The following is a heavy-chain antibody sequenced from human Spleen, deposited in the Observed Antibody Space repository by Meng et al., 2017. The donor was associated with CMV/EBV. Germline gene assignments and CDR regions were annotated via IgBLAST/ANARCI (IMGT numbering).Heavy chain of an antibody. CDR1: GGSFNSAAYY. J-gene: IGHJ4*02. CDR3: ARVDFWSGSYDY. Sequence: TVSGGSFNSAAYYWSWIRQHPGKGLQWIGYIYYSGRTYYNPSLKSRVSISLDTSKKQFSLKLSSVTAADTAVYHCARVDFWSGSYDYWSQGTLVTVSS. V-gene: IGHV4-31*03. CDR2: IYYSGRT. D-gene: IGHD3-3*01.